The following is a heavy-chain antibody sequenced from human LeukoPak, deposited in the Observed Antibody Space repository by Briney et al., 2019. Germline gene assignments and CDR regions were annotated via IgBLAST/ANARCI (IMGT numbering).Heavy chain of an antibody. V-gene: IGHV3-30*02. CDR3: AKDDYFGSGT. J-gene: IGHJ5*02. CDR1: EFTFNTYG. Sequence: GGSLRLSCAASEFTFNTYGMHWVRQAPGKGLEWVAFIRTDGSYTYHADSVKGRFTISRDNSKNTLFLQMNSLRPEDTAVYYCAKDDYFGSGTWGQGTLVTVSS. CDR2: IRTDGSYT. D-gene: IGHD3-10*01.